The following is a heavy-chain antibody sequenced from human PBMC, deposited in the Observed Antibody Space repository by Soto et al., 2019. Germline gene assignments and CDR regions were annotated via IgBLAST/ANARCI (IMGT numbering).Heavy chain of an antibody. V-gene: IGHV4-31*03. J-gene: IGHJ5*01. D-gene: IGHD7-27*01. CDR2: IYSSGDT. CDR1: GGSVTSVGYY. CDR3: TRAWGPPVTHGYDS. Sequence: QVQLQESGPGLVRPSQTLSLTCTLSGGSVTSVGYYWSWIRHCPGKGREWIGYIYSSGDTNYNPSLNSRVAMSVDTSKNQVSLQLTSVTVADTAIYYCTRAWGPPVTHGYDSWGQGILVTVSS.